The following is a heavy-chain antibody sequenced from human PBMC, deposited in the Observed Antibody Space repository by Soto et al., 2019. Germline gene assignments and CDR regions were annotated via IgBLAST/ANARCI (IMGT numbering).Heavy chain of an antibody. V-gene: IGHV3-11*01. J-gene: IGHJ2*01. D-gene: IGHD6-13*01. CDR3: ARELGPVEL. Sequence: QVQLVESGGGLVKPGGSLRLSCAGSGFTFSDYYITWVRQAPGKGLEWVSYISSTGIIEYYADSVKGRFTISRDNAKNSLYLRMNSLRAEDTAVYYCARELGPVELWGRGTLVTVSS. CDR2: ISSTGIIE. CDR1: GFTFSDYY.